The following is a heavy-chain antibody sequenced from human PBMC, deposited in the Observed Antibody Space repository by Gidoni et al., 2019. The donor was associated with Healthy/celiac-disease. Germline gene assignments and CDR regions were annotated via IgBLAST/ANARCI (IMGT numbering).Heavy chain of an antibody. J-gene: IGHJ6*02. Sequence: EVQLVESGGGLVQPGRSLRLSCAASGFTFDAYDMHWFRQAPGKGLEWVSGIRWNSGSIGYADSVKGRFTISRDNAKNSLYLQMNSLRAEDTALYYCAYSWGYDPGYYGMDVWGQGTTVTVSS. CDR3: AYSWGYDPGYYGMDV. CDR2: IRWNSGSI. CDR1: GFTFDAYD. D-gene: IGHD2-8*01. V-gene: IGHV3-9*01.